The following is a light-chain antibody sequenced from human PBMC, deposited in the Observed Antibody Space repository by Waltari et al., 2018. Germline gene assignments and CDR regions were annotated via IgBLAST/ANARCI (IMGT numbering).Light chain of an antibody. V-gene: IGKV4-1*01. J-gene: IGKJ2*01. Sequence: DIVMTQSPDYLAVSLGERATINCKSSQSILYSSNNKNYLAWYQPKPRHAPKLLIYWASTRESGVPDRFSGSGSVTDFTLTISSLQAEDVAVYHCQQYYSSPPTFGQGTKLEIK. CDR2: WAS. CDR1: QSILYSSNNKNY. CDR3: QQYYSSPPT.